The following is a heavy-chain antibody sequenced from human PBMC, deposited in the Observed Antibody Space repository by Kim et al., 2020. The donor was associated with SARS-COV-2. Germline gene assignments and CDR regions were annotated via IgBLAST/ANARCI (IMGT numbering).Heavy chain of an antibody. Sequence: SETLSLTCTVSGGSISSGGYYWSWIRQHPGKGLEWIGYIYYSGSTYYNPSLKSRVSMSVDTSENQFSLKLSSVTAADKAVYYCARQVKNYDILTAYYSLYYFDYWGQGTLVTVSS. CDR2: IYYSGST. CDR3: ARQVKNYDILTAYYSLYYFDY. D-gene: IGHD3-9*01. V-gene: IGHV4-31*02. CDR1: GGSISSGGYY. J-gene: IGHJ4*02.